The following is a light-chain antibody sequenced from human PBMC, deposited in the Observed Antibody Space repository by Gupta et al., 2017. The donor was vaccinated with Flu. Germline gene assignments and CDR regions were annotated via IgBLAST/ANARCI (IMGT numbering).Light chain of an antibody. CDR3: QQEDNSLKK. CDR2: WAS. Sequence: DIVMTQSPHSLAVSLGERATVNCKSSQSGLYTSTNKKYLAWYQQKPGQPPNLLIYWASTRGYGVPDRFSGRGYGTDFTLTISSRQAEDVAIYYCQQEDNSLKKFGQGTXVEIK. CDR1: QSGLYTSTNKKY. V-gene: IGKV4-1*01. J-gene: IGKJ1*01.